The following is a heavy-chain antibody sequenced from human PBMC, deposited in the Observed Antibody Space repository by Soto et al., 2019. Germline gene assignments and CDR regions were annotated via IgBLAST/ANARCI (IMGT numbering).Heavy chain of an antibody. Sequence: QVQLVQSGAEVKKPGRSLRLSCAASGFTFSSYGMHWVRQAPGKGLEWVAVISYDGSNKYYADSVKGRFTISRDNSKNTLYLQMNSLRAEDTAVYYCAKDLLRGAAGTFDYWGQGTLVTVSS. CDR1: GFTFSSYG. CDR2: ISYDGSNK. CDR3: AKDLLRGAAGTFDY. D-gene: IGHD6-25*01. J-gene: IGHJ4*02. V-gene: IGHV3-30*18.